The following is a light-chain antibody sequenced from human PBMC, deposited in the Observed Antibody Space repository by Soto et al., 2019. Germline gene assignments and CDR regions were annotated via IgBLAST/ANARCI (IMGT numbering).Light chain of an antibody. V-gene: IGLV1-40*01. CDR2: GNS. J-gene: IGLJ3*02. CDR1: SSNIGAGYD. Sequence: QSVLTQPPSVSGAPVQRVTISCTGSSSNIGAGYDVHWYQQLPGTAPKLLIYGNSNRPSGVPDRFSGSKSGTSASLAITGLQAEDEADYYCQSYDISLSCWVFGGGTKLTVL. CDR3: QSYDISLSCWV.